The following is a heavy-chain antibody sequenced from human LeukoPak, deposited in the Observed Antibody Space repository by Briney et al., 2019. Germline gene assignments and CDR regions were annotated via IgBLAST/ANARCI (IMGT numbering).Heavy chain of an antibody. CDR2: IYYTGST. CDR3: ARGNSGSYYGFDY. D-gene: IGHD1-26*01. J-gene: IGHJ4*02. Sequence: SETLSLTCTVSGGSISSDYWSWIRQPPGKGLEWIGYIYYTGSTNYNPSLKSRVTISVDTSKNQFSLKLSSVTAADTAVYYCARGNSGSYYGFDYWGQGTLVTVSS. V-gene: IGHV4-59*01. CDR1: GGSISSDY.